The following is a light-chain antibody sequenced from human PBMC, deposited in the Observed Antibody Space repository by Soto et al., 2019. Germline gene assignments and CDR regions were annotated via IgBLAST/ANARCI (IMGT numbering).Light chain of an antibody. CDR3: QQYGSSVLT. V-gene: IGKV3D-11*01. CDR2: DAS. J-gene: IGKJ5*01. CDR1: QGVSSY. Sequence: EIVLTQSPATLSLSPGERATLSCRTSQGVSSYLAWYQQKPGQAPRLLIYDASNRATGIPARFSGSGPGTDFTLSISSLEPEDFAVYYCQQYGSSVLTFGQGTRLEIK.